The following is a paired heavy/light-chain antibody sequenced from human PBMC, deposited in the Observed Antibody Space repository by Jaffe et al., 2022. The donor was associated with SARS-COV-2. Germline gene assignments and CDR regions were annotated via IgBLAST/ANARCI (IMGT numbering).Heavy chain of an antibody. Sequence: QVQLQESGPGLVKPSETLSLTCNVSGASINNYYWSWIRQSPVKGLEWIGYISDRGATKYSPSLKSRVTISVDPSKKQFSLKLSSVTASDTAVYYCARVYGVVNFDSWGRGTQVTVSS. V-gene: IGHV4-59*01. D-gene: IGHD3-3*01. CDR1: GASINNYY. CDR3: ARVYGVVNFDS. J-gene: IGHJ4*02. CDR2: ISDRGAT.
Light chain of an antibody. CDR3: QVWDSSSDHFYV. V-gene: IGLV3-21*02. CDR1: NIGDKT. CDR2: DDS. Sequence: SYVLTQPPSVSVAPGQTARISCGGDNIGDKTVHWYQQRPGQAPVLVVHDDSDRPSGIPERFSGSNSGDTATLTISRVEAGDEADYYCQVWDSSSDHFYVFGGGTKVTVL. J-gene: IGLJ1*01.